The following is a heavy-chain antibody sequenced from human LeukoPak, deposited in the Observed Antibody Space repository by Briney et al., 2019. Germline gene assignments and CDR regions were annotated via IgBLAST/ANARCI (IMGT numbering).Heavy chain of an antibody. D-gene: IGHD4-17*01. CDR1: GGSISSSSYY. J-gene: IGHJ2*01. V-gene: IGHV4-39*01. CDR3: ARGKVTRDWYFDL. CDR2: IYYTGNT. Sequence: SETLSLTCSVSGGSISSSSYYWGWIRQPPGKGLEWIASIYYTGNTYYNPSLKGRVTISVDTSKNQFSLKLSSVTAPDTAVYYCARGKVTRDWYFDLWGRGTLVTVSS.